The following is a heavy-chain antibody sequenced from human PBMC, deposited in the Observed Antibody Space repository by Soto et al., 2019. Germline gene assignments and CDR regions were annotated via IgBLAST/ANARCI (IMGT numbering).Heavy chain of an antibody. D-gene: IGHD3-10*01. CDR2: INHSGST. Sequence: QVQLQQWGAGLLKPSETLSLTCAVYGGSFSGYYWSWIRQPPGKGLEWIGEINHSGSTNYNPSLKSRVTISVDTSKNQFSLKLSSVTAADTAVYYCARWAWFGELFDYWGQGTLVTVSS. V-gene: IGHV4-34*01. CDR3: ARWAWFGELFDY. CDR1: GGSFSGYY. J-gene: IGHJ4*02.